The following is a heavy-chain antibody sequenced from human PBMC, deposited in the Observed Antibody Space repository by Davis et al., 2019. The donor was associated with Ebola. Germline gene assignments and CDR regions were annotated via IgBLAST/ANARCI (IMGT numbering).Heavy chain of an antibody. V-gene: IGHV1-18*01. D-gene: IGHD3-10*02. CDR2: ISAYNGNT. J-gene: IGHJ6*02. CDR1: GYIFTSYG. Sequence: ASVKVSCKTSGYIFTSYGITWVRQAPGQGLEWMGWISAYNGNTNYAQNVQDRVTMTTDTSTSTAYMELRSLRSDDTAVYYCAREPMFYGMDVWGQGTTVTVSS. CDR3: AREPMFYGMDV.